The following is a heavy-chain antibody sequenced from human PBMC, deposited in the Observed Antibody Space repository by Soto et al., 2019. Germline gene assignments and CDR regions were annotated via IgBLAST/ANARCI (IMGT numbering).Heavy chain of an antibody. CDR1: GFTVSSNY. V-gene: IGHV3-53*01. CDR3: ARQWERPNFSGMQD. D-gene: IGHD1-26*01. J-gene: IGHJ6*02. CDR2: IYSGGST. Sequence: EVQLVESGGGLIQPGGSLRLSCAASGFTVSSNYMSWVRQAPGKGLEWVSVIYSGGSTYYADSVKGRFTISSDNSKNTVHLQMNSLIAHYTAADYCARQWERPNFSGMQDCVQGTKVTVSS.